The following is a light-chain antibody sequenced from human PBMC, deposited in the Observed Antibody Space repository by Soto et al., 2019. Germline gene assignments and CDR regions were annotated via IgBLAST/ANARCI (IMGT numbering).Light chain of an antibody. CDR2: AAS. CDR3: QKYDTSPQT. Sequence: DIKMTQSPSSLSASVGDTVTITCRASQGIIDYLAWYQQRPGKAPTLLIYAASTLHTGVPSRFSGSGAGTDFTLTIRSLQPEDVATYYCQKYDTSPQTFGPGTKVEIK. V-gene: IGKV1-27*01. J-gene: IGKJ1*01. CDR1: QGIIDY.